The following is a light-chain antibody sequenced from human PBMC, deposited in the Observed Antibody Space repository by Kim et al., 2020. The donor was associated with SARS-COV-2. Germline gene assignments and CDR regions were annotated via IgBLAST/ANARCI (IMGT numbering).Light chain of an antibody. V-gene: IGLV2-8*01. CDR1: SSDVGGYNY. CDR2: EVS. CDR3: SSYAGRNNVV. J-gene: IGLJ2*01. Sequence: GHSGASSCTGGSSDVGGYNYVSWYQQEPGKAPKLMIHEVSKRPSGVPDRFSGSKSGNTASLTVSGLQAEDEADYYCSSYAGRNNVVFGGGTQLTVL.